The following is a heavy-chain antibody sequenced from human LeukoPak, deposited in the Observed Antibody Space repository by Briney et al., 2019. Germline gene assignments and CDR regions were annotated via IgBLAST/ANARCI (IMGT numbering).Heavy chain of an antibody. J-gene: IGHJ4*02. Sequence: GSLRLFCVAPGIIVRNNYMTWVRQAPGKGLEGVSVIYNGGSIYYGDSVKGRFTISADNSRNMVYLQMNGLRAEDTAVYYCARTGGGNSGPFDYWGQGTLVTVS. CDR1: GIIVRNNY. CDR2: IYNGGSI. V-gene: IGHV3-53*01. D-gene: IGHD4-23*01. CDR3: ARTGGGNSGPFDY.